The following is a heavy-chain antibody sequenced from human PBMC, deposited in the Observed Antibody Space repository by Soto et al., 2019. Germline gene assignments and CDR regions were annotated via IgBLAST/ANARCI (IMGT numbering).Heavy chain of an antibody. Sequence: GASVKVSCKPAGFTFTDDFRHWGLQDTGEGLEWMGWINPNSGGTNYAQKFQGRVTITRDTSISTAYTALSSAYMELRRPRSDDTAIYYCARDKGPRYYHYGMDVWGQGTTVTVS. CDR2: INPNSGGT. CDR3: ARDKGPRYYHYGMDV. V-gene: IGHV1-2*02. J-gene: IGHJ6*02. CDR1: GFTFTDDF.